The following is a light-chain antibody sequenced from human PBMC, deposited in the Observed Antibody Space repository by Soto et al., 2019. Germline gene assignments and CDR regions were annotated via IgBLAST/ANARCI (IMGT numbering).Light chain of an antibody. Sequence: EIVLTQSPVTLSVSPGERATLSCRASQSVSSSYLAWYQQKPGQAPRLLIYGASSRATGIPDRFSGSGSGTVFTLTISILEPEDFAVYYCQQYGSSPRTFGQGTRLEIK. J-gene: IGKJ5*01. CDR1: QSVSSSY. CDR2: GAS. CDR3: QQYGSSPRT. V-gene: IGKV3-20*01.